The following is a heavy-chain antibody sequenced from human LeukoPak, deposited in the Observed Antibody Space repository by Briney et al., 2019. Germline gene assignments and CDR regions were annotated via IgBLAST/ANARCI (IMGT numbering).Heavy chain of an antibody. J-gene: IGHJ4*02. CDR2: ISSSSSTI. Sequence: PGGSLRLSCVASGFTFRTYAMSWVRQASGKGLEWVSYISSSSSTIYYADSVKGRFTISRDNVNNSLHLLMNSLRADDTAVYHCARDSSGYRRFDFWGQGTLVTVSS. V-gene: IGHV3-48*01. CDR3: ARDSSGYRRFDF. D-gene: IGHD3-22*01. CDR1: GFTFRTYA.